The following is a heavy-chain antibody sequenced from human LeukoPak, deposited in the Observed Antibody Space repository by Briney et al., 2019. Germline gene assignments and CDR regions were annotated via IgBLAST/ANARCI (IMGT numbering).Heavy chain of an antibody. CDR1: GFTFSSYG. D-gene: IGHD2/OR15-2a*01. Sequence: GGSLRLSCAASGFTFSSYGMYWVRQAPGKGLEWVAFIRYDGSNKYYADSVKGRFTISRDNSKNTPFLQMNSLRAEDTAVYYCAKDHTSMPRLFDYWGQGTLVTVSS. J-gene: IGHJ4*02. V-gene: IGHV3-30*02. CDR2: IRYDGSNK. CDR3: AKDHTSMPRLFDY.